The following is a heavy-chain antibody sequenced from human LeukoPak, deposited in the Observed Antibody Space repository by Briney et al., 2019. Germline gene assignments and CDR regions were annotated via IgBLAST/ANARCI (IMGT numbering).Heavy chain of an antibody. Sequence: GGSLRLSCAASGFTFNICGMHCVRQAPGKGVEWVAVIVYDGSHQYYTDSVKGRFTISRDNSKNTVFLQMDSLRAEDTGVYYCVKGSGTNDYGMDTWGQGTTVTVPS. CDR1: GFTFNICG. CDR2: IVYDGSHQ. CDR3: VKGSGTNDYGMDT. J-gene: IGHJ6*02. D-gene: IGHD3-10*01. V-gene: IGHV3-30*18.